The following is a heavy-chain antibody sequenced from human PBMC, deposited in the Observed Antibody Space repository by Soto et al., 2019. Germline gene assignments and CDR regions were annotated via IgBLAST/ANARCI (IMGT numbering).Heavy chain of an antibody. Sequence: SETLSLTCTVSGGSISSSSYYWGWIRQPPGKGLEWIGSISYSVSTYYNPSLKSRVTISVDTSKDQFSLKLSSVTAADTAVYYCARHVFTTVVRGFITTFEYYSGMDVWGQGTTVTVSS. CDR2: ISYSVST. CDR3: ARHVFTTVVRGFITTFEYYSGMDV. J-gene: IGHJ6*02. CDR1: GGSISSSSYY. V-gene: IGHV4-39*01. D-gene: IGHD3-10*01.